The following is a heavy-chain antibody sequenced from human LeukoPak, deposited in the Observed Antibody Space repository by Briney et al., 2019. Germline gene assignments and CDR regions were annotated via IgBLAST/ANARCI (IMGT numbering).Heavy chain of an antibody. Sequence: SGTLSLTCVVSGDSISSSNWWSWVRQPPGKGLEWIGEIHHSGTTTNYNPSLKSRATISIDESKNQFSLKLSSVTAADTAVYYCARHPKNIAARLGWFDPWGQGTLVTVSS. J-gene: IGHJ5*02. D-gene: IGHD6-6*01. CDR2: IHHSGTTT. CDR1: GDSISSSNW. V-gene: IGHV4-4*02. CDR3: ARHPKNIAARLGWFDP.